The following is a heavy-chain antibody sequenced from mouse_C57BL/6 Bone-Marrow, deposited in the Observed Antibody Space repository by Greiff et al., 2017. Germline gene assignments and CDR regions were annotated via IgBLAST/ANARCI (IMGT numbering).Heavy chain of an antibody. V-gene: IGHV2-2*01. CDR1: GFSLTSSG. J-gene: IGHJ3*01. D-gene: IGHD2-3*01. CDR3: ARTGYYTWCAY. CDR2: IWSGGST. Sequence: QVQLQQSGPGLVQPSQSLSITCTVSGFSLTSSGVHWVRQSPGKGLEWLGVIWSGGSTDYNAAFISRRSISKDNSKSQVFFKMNSLQADDTAIYYCARTGYYTWCAYWGQGTLVTVSA.